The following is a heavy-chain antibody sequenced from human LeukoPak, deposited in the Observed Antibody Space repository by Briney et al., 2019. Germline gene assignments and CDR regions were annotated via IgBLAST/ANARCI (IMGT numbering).Heavy chain of an antibody. Sequence: GASVKVSCKASGYTFTSYYMHWVRQAPGQGLEWMGIINPSGGSTSYAQKFQGRVTMTRDTSTSTVYMELSRLRSDDTAVYYCARDSAMVRGVNGNPLADYWGQGTLVTVSS. CDR1: GYTFTSYY. D-gene: IGHD3-10*01. CDR3: ARDSAMVRGVNGNPLADY. CDR2: INPSGGST. V-gene: IGHV1-46*01. J-gene: IGHJ4*02.